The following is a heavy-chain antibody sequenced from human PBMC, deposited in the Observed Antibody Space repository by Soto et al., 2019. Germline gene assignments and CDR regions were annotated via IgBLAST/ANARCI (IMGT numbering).Heavy chain of an antibody. CDR3: ARDTNVDTAMVDYYGMDA. CDR1: GDSMCSGAYY. D-gene: IGHD5-18*01. Sequence: SESMYLTCTVSGDSMCSGAYYWRWIRQPPGKGQEWIGYIYYSGSTYYNPSLKSRVTISVDTSKNQFSLKLSSVTAADTAVYYCARDTNVDTAMVDYYGMDACGQGTTVTVSS. V-gene: IGHV4-30-4*01. CDR2: IYYSGST. J-gene: IGHJ6*02.